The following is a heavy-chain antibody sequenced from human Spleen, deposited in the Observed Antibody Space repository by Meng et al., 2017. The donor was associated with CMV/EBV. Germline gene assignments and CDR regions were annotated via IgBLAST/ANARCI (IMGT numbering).Heavy chain of an antibody. CDR2: MYPGDSDA. CDR1: GYSFTSFW. D-gene: IGHD6-13*01. J-gene: IGHJ3*02. CDR3: ARRWQQLGSPHDAFDI. V-gene: IGHV5-51*01. Sequence: GESLKISCKGSGYSFTSFWIGWVRQLPGKGLEWMGIMYPGDSDARYSPSLQGQVTISADNSISTAYLQWSSLTASDTAMYYCARRWQQLGSPHDAFDIWGQGTMVTVSS.